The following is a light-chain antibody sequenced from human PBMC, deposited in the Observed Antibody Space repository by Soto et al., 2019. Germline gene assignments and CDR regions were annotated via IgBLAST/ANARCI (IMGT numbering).Light chain of an antibody. Sequence: DIVMTQSPDSLAVSLGERATINCRSSQTILYSPNNKNQLAWYQQKPGQPPKLLFYWASTRESGVPDRFSGSESGTDFTLTISSLQAEDVAFYYCQQYYSPPYTFGQGTKLEI. CDR2: WAS. J-gene: IGKJ2*01. CDR1: QTILYSPNNKNQ. V-gene: IGKV4-1*01. CDR3: QQYYSPPYT.